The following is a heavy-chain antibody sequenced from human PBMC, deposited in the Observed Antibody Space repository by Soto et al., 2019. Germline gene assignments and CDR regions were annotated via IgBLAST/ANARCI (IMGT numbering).Heavy chain of an antibody. D-gene: IGHD6-13*01. J-gene: IGHJ4*02. CDR1: GFTFSSYA. CDR3: AYSSTPVDC. V-gene: IGHV3-23*01. CDR2: ISGSGGST. Sequence: EVQLLESGGGLVQPGGSLRLSCAASGFTFSSYAMSWVRQAPGKGLEWVSAISGSGGSTYYADSVKGRFTISTDNSNTTLYSHMNSLRAEDTAVYYCAYSSTPVDCWGQGTLVTVSS.